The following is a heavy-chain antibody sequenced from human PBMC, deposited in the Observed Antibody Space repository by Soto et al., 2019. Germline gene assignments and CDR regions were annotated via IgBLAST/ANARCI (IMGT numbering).Heavy chain of an antibody. CDR1: GFSLSTSGVG. V-gene: IGHV2-5*02. CDR2: IYCDDDK. Sequence: QITLKGSGPTLVKPTQTLTLTCTFSGFSLSTSGVGVGWIRQPPGKALEWLALIYCDDDKRYSPSLKSRLTITKDTSKNQVVLTMTNMDPVDTATYYCAHVYGGYDNFDYWGQGTLVTVSS. D-gene: IGHD5-12*01. CDR3: AHVYGGYDNFDY. J-gene: IGHJ4*02.